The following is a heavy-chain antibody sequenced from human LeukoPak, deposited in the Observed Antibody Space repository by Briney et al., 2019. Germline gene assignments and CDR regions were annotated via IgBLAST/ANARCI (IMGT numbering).Heavy chain of an antibody. D-gene: IGHD6-19*01. CDR3: ARDRLEYSSGWYGLDY. Sequence: GGSLRLSCVASGFTVSSNYMSWVRQAPGKGLEWVSVIYSGGSTYYADSVKGRFTISRDNSKNTLYLQMNSLRAEDTAVYYCARDRLEYSSGWYGLDYWGQGTLVTVSS. CDR2: IYSGGST. J-gene: IGHJ4*02. CDR1: GFTVSSNY. V-gene: IGHV3-53*01.